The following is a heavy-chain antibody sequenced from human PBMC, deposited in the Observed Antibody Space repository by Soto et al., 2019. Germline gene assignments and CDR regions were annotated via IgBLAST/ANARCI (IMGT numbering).Heavy chain of an antibody. V-gene: IGHV4-39*01. CDR1: GGSISSSSHY. CDR2: IYYSENT. Sequence: ETLSLTCTVSGGSISSSSHYWGWIRQTPGKGLEWIGSIYYSENTYYNPSLKSRVAISVDTSKNQVSLRLSSVTAADTAVYYCARHDYYDSSGYYSHFHNWGQGALVTVSS. CDR3: ARHDYYDSSGYYSHFHN. J-gene: IGHJ4*02. D-gene: IGHD3-22*01.